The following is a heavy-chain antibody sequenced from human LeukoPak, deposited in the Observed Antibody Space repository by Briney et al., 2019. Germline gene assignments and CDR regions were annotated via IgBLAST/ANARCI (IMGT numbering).Heavy chain of an antibody. J-gene: IGHJ6*03. CDR3: ARGTINGRDFYYMDV. CDR1: GYTFTGYY. Sequence: ASVKVSCKASGYTFTGYYMHWVRQAPGQGLEWMGRINPNSGGTNYAQKFQGRVTMTRDTSISTAYMELSRLRSDDTAVYYCARGTINGRDFYYMDVWGRGTTVIVSS. V-gene: IGHV1-2*06. CDR2: INPNSGGT. D-gene: IGHD2-8*01.